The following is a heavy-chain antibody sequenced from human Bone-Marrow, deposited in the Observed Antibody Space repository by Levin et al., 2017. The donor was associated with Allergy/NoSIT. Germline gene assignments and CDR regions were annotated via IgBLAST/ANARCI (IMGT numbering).Heavy chain of an antibody. V-gene: IGHV1-69*01. CDR2: IIPIFGTA. Sequence: KISCKASGGTFSSYTINWVRQAPGQGLDWMGGIIPIFGTANYAQRFQGRVALTADESTSTAYMELSGPRSGDTAVYYCAGESGYDGGGLVYWGQGTLLTVSS. CDR3: AGESGYDGGGLVY. D-gene: IGHD5-12*01. J-gene: IGHJ4*02. CDR1: GGTFSSYT.